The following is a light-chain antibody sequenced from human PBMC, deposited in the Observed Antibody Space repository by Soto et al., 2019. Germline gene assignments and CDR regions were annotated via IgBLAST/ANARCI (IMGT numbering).Light chain of an antibody. CDR1: SSDVGAYNY. V-gene: IGLV2-14*01. CDR3: NSYTTDRTHV. CDR2: EVS. Sequence: QSALTQPASVSGSPGQSITISCTGTSSDVGAYNYVSWYQQHPDKAPKLIIYEVSNRPSGVSYRFSGSKSGNTASLTISGLQADDEADYYCNSYTTDRTHVFGTGTKLTLL. J-gene: IGLJ1*01.